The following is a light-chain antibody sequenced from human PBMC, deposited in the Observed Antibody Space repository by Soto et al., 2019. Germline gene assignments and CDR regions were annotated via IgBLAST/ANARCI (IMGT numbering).Light chain of an antibody. J-gene: IGKJ1*01. CDR1: QSISGW. Sequence: IQMTQSPSTLPASVGDRVTITCRASQSISGWLAWYQQKPGKAPKLLIYDASNLESGVPSRFSGSGSGTEFTLTISSLQPDDFATYYCQQYHDYPWTFGQGSKVEIK. CDR2: DAS. V-gene: IGKV1-5*01. CDR3: QQYHDYPWT.